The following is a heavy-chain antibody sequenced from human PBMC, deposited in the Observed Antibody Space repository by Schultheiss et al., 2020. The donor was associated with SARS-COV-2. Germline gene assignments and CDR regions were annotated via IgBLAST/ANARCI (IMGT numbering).Heavy chain of an antibody. CDR2: IYYSGST. J-gene: IGHJ4*02. Sequence: SETLSLTCTVSGGSISSGGYYWSWIRQHPGKGLEWIGYIYYSGSTYYNPSLKSRVTISVDTSKNQFSLKLSSVTAADTAVYYCARSGLAGVAATDYWGQGTRVTVSS. D-gene: IGHD2-15*01. CDR3: ARSGLAGVAATDY. CDR1: GGSISSGGYY. V-gene: IGHV4-31*03.